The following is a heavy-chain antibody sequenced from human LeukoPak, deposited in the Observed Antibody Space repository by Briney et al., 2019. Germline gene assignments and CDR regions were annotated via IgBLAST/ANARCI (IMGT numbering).Heavy chain of an antibody. CDR2: LYDSGDT. CDR3: VGEVGSRQMNS. D-gene: IGHD1-26*01. CDR1: GFSVSTSY. Sequence: GGSLRLSCAASGFSVSTSYMSWVRQAPGKGLEYVSVLYDSGDTYYAESVKGRFTISRDNSKDILYLQMNSLRVDDSATYYCVGEVGSRQMNSWGQGTLVTVSS. J-gene: IGHJ5*02. V-gene: IGHV3-66*03.